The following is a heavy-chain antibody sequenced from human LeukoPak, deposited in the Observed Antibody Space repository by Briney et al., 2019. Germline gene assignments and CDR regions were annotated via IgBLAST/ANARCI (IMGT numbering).Heavy chain of an antibody. Sequence: GGSLRLSCATSGFTFSRYAMTWVRQAPGKGLEWVSAISGGGSSTYYADSVKGRFTISRDNSKNTLYLQMNSLRAEDTAVYYCAQVKDYYGSGKQNYGMDVWGTGTTVTVSS. CDR3: AQVKDYYGSGKQNYGMDV. CDR2: ISGGGSST. CDR1: GFTFSRYA. J-gene: IGHJ6*04. V-gene: IGHV3-23*01. D-gene: IGHD3-10*01.